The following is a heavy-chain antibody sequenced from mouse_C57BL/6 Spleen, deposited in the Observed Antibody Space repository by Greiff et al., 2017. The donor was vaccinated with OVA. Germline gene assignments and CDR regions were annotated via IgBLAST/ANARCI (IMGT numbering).Heavy chain of an antibody. CDR1: GFTFSNYW. D-gene: IGHD1-1*01. V-gene: IGHV6-3*01. CDR3: TDITTVEDY. CDR2: IRLKSDNYAT. Sequence: EVQGVESGGGLVQPGGSMKLSCVASGFTFSNYWMNWVRQSPEKGLEWVAQIRLKSDNYATHYAESVKGRFTISRDDSKSSVYLQMNNLRAEDTGIYYCTDITTVEDYWGQGTTLTVSS. J-gene: IGHJ2*01.